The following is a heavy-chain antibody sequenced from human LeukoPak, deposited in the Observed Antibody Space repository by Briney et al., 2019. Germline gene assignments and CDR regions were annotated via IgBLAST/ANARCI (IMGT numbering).Heavy chain of an antibody. CDR3: AKNNVDTYDSSGYYYVNAFDI. CDR2: ISGSGGST. D-gene: IGHD3-22*01. J-gene: IGHJ3*02. Sequence: GGSLRLSCAASGFTFSSYAMSWVRQAPGKGLEWVSAISGSGGSTYYADSVKGRFTISRDNSKNTLYLQMNSLRAEDTAVYYCAKNNVDTYDSSGYYYVNAFDIWGQGTMVTVSS. CDR1: GFTFSSYA. V-gene: IGHV3-23*01.